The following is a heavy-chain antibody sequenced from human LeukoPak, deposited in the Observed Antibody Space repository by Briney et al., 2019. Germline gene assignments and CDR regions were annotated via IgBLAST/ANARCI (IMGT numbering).Heavy chain of an antibody. Sequence: PGGSLRLSCAASGFTFSDYYMSWIRQAPGKGLEWVSYISSSGSTIYYADSVKGRFTISRDSAKNSLYLQMNSLRAEDTAVYSCARGRDGYNSGAFDIWAKGQWSSSLQ. CDR2: ISSSGSTI. D-gene: IGHD5-24*01. J-gene: IGHJ3*02. CDR3: ARGRDGYNSGAFDI. CDR1: GFTFSDYY. V-gene: IGHV3-11*04.